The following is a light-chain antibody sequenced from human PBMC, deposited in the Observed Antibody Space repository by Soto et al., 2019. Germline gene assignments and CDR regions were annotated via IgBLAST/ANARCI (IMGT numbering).Light chain of an antibody. CDR2: DFI. J-gene: IGLJ1*01. Sequence: QSALTQPRSVSGSPGQSFTISFTVTITDVVVYNYVSFYQQHPFKVPKLILYDFIKLPSLFPYRFSVSNSGNTSSLTISLLXAEDEADYYGCPYEGRDTLYVFGSGTKVTVL. CDR3: CPYEGRDTLYV. V-gene: IGLV2-11*01. CDR1: ITDVVVYNY.